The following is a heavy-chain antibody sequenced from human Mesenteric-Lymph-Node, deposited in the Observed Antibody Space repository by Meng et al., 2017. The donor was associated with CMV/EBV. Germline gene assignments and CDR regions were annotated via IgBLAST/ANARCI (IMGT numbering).Heavy chain of an antibody. D-gene: IGHD2-15*01. CDR2: ISSSSSYI. CDR3: ASGVGVGMDV. J-gene: IGHJ6*02. V-gene: IGHV3-21*01. CDR1: GFTFSSYS. Sequence: ETLSLTCAASGFTFSSYSMNWVRQAPGKGLEWVSSISSSSSYIYYADSVKGRFTISRDNAKNSLYLQMNSLRAEDTAVYYCASGVGVGMDVWGQGTTVTVSS.